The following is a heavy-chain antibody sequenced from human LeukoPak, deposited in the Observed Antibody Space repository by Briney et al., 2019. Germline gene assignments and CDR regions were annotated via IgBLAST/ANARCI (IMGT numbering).Heavy chain of an antibody. Sequence: ASVKVSCKASGYTFTSYDINWVRQATGQGLEWMGWMNPNGGNTGYAQKFQGRVTITRNTSISTAYMELSSLRSEDTAVYYCARAPSRIAARPGYYYYYMDVWGKGTTVTVSS. D-gene: IGHD6-6*01. CDR1: GYTFTSYD. V-gene: IGHV1-8*03. CDR3: ARAPSRIAARPGYYYYYMDV. CDR2: MNPNGGNT. J-gene: IGHJ6*03.